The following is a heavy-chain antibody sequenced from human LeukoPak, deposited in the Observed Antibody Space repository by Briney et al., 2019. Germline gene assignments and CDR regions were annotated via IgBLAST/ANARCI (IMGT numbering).Heavy chain of an antibody. CDR1: GFTFSSYG. CDR2: IRYDGSNK. Sequence: GGSPRLSCAAAGFTFSSYGMHWVRQAPGKGLEWVAFIRYDGSNKYYADSVKGRFTISRDNSKNTLYLQMNSLRAEDTAVYYCAKDSGFYDFWSGPDSYWGQGTLVTVSS. CDR3: AKDSGFYDFWSGPDSY. D-gene: IGHD3-3*01. J-gene: IGHJ4*02. V-gene: IGHV3-30*02.